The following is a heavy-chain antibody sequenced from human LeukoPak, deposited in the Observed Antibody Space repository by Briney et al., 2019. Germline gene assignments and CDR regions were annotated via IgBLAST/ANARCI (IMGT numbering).Heavy chain of an antibody. CDR3: ARVRYLIRGVIITGYYMDV. CDR2: IRYDGSNK. Sequence: GGSLSLSCAASGFTFSSYGMHWVRQAPGHGLGWVAFIRYDGSNKYYADSVKGRFTISRDNSKNTLYLQMNSLRAEDTAVYYCARVRYLIRGVIITGYYMDVWGKGTTVTISS. D-gene: IGHD3-10*01. V-gene: IGHV3-30*02. CDR1: GFTFSSYG. J-gene: IGHJ6*03.